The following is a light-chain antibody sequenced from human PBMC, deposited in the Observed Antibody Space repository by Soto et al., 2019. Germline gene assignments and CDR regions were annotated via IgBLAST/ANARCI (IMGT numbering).Light chain of an antibody. Sequence: EIVLTQYPGTLSLSPGERATLSCGASQSVSRYLAWYPQEPGQAPRLLIYDASYRATGIPDWLSGSGSGTEFTLTISSIEPEDFAFYYCQQRSNWITFGEGTKLEIK. CDR2: DAS. V-gene: IGKV3-11*01. CDR3: QQRSNWIT. CDR1: QSVSRY. J-gene: IGKJ5*01.